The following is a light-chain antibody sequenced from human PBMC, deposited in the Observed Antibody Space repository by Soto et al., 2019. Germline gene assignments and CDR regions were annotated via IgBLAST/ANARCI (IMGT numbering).Light chain of an antibody. CDR3: QQYENYWT. Sequence: DIQMTQYPSTLSATAGDRVTITCRASQSISAWLAWYQKKPGKAAKLLIYDASNLASGVPSRFSGSGSGTEFTLTISNLQPADFATYYCQQYENYWTFGQGTKVEIK. J-gene: IGKJ1*01. CDR2: DAS. V-gene: IGKV1-5*01. CDR1: QSISAW.